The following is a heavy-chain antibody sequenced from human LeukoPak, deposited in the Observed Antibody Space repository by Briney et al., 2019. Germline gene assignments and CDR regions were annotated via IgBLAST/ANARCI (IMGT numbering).Heavy chain of an antibody. CDR3: ARGRARTMVRGVIKMDWYFDL. D-gene: IGHD3-10*01. CDR1: GGSISSYY. J-gene: IGHJ2*01. Sequence: SETLSLTCTVSGGSISSYYWSWIRQPPGKGLEWIGYIYYSGSTNYNPSLKSRVTISVGTSKNQFSLKLSSVTAADTAVYYCARGRARTMVRGVIKMDWYFDLWGRGTLVTVSS. CDR2: IYYSGST. V-gene: IGHV4-59*12.